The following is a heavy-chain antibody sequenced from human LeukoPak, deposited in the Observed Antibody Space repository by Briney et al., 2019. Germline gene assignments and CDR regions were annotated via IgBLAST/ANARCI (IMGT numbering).Heavy chain of an antibody. Sequence: GGSLRLSCAASGFTFSSYSMNWVRQAPGRGLEWVSSISSSSSYIYYADSVKGRFTISRDNAKNSPYLQMDSLRAEDTAVYYCARAQELADFDYWGQGTLVTVSS. CDR1: GFTFSSYS. V-gene: IGHV3-21*01. J-gene: IGHJ4*02. D-gene: IGHD6-13*01. CDR2: ISSSSSYI. CDR3: ARAQELADFDY.